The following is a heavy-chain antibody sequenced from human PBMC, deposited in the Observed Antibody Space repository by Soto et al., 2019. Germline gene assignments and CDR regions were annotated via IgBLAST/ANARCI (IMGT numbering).Heavy chain of an antibody. J-gene: IGHJ4*02. Sequence: GGSLRLSCAASGFTFSSYAMSWVRQAPGKGLEWVSAISGSGGSTYYADSVKGRFTISRDNSKNTLYLQMNSLRAEDTAVYYCAKGPLAVAGLDPMFDYWGQGTLVTVSS. CDR1: GFTFSSYA. V-gene: IGHV3-23*01. CDR2: ISGSGGST. D-gene: IGHD6-19*01. CDR3: AKGPLAVAGLDPMFDY.